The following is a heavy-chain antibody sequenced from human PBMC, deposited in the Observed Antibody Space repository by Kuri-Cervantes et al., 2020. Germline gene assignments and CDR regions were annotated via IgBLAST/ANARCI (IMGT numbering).Heavy chain of an antibody. D-gene: IGHD5-18*01. Sequence: GGSLRLSCTASGFTFSSYAMHWVRQAPGKGLEWVAVISDDGTYKDYIDSVKGRFTTSRDNSKSTLYLQMNSLRVEDTAVYYCARGLIGRALAAMAHYYYYGMDVWGQGTTVTVSS. CDR1: GFTFSSYA. CDR3: ARGLIGRALAAMAHYYYYGMDV. CDR2: ISDDGTYK. J-gene: IGHJ6*02. V-gene: IGHV3-30-3*01.